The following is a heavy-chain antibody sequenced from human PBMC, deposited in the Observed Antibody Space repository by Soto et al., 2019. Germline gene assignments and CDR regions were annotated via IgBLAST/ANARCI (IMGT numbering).Heavy chain of an antibody. D-gene: IGHD1-1*01. V-gene: IGHV4-34*01. Sequence: QVQLQQWGAGLLKPSETLSLTCAVYGGSVSSGNYYWSWIRQPPGKGLEWIGEMSHRGGTHFNPSLKCRVTISVDTSKNHFSLKMSSVTAADTALYYCARVERGTATTVVDAFDIWGPGTMVTVSS. CDR1: GGSVSSGNYY. CDR3: ARVERGTATTVVDAFDI. J-gene: IGHJ3*02. CDR2: MSHRGGT.